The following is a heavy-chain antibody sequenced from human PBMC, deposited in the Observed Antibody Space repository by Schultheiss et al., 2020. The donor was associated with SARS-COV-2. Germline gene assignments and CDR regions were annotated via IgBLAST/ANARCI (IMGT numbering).Heavy chain of an antibody. D-gene: IGHD6-19*01. CDR3: ARDPSGWPNWYFDL. Sequence: SETLSLTCTVSGGSISSYYWSWIRQPPGKGLEWIGEINHSGSTYYNPSLKSRVTISVDTSKNQFSLKLSSVTAADTAVYYCARDPSGWPNWYFDLWGRGTLVTVSS. CDR2: INHSGST. CDR1: GGSISSYY. V-gene: IGHV4-59*01. J-gene: IGHJ2*01.